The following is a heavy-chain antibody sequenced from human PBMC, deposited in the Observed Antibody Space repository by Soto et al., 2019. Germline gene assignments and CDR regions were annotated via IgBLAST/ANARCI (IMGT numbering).Heavy chain of an antibody. D-gene: IGHD3-3*01. Sequence: QLQLQESGPGLVKPSETLSLTCTVSGGSISSSSYYWGWIRQPPGKGLEWIGSIYYSGSTYYNPSLKSRVTISVDTSKNQFSLKLSSVTAADTAVYYCARSQPKYYDFWSGYLSLSDYWGQGTLVTVSS. V-gene: IGHV4-39*01. CDR2: IYYSGST. CDR3: ARSQPKYYDFWSGYLSLSDY. J-gene: IGHJ4*02. CDR1: GGSISSSSYY.